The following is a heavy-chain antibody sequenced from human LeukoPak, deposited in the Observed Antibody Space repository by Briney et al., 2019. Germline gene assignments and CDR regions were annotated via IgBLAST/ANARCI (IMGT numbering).Heavy chain of an antibody. CDR3: ARENTYVFQH. CDR2: ISGSGGST. D-gene: IGHD3-10*02. J-gene: IGHJ1*01. Sequence: PGGSLRPSCAASGFTFSSYAMSWVRQAPGKGLEWVSTISGSGGSTYYADSGKGRFTISRDNSKNTLYLQMNSLRAEDTAVYYCARENTYVFQHWGQGTLVTVSS. CDR1: GFTFSSYA. V-gene: IGHV3-23*01.